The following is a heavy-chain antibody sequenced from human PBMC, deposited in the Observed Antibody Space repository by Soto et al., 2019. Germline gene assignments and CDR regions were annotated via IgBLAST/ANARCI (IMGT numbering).Heavy chain of an antibody. V-gene: IGHV3-43*02. J-gene: IGHJ4*02. D-gene: IGHD3-22*01. Sequence: GESLKISCAASGFTFDDYAMHWVRQAPGKGLEWVSLISGDGGSTYYADSVKGRFTISRDNSKNSLYLQMNSLRTEDTALYYCAKVGDYDSSGYYLDYWGQGTLVTVSS. CDR2: ISGDGGST. CDR1: GFTFDDYA. CDR3: AKVGDYDSSGYYLDY.